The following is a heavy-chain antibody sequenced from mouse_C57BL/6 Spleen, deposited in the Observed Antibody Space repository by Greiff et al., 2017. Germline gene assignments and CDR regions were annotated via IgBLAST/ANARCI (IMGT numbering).Heavy chain of an antibody. V-gene: IGHV5-17*01. J-gene: IGHJ2*01. CDR2: ISSGSSTI. D-gene: IGHD2-14*01. Sequence: EVQLVESGGGLVQPGGSLKLSCAASGFTFSDYGMHWVRQAPEKGLEWVAYISSGSSTIYYADTVKGRFTISRDNATNTLFLQMTSLRSEDTAMYYCAILGTYDLDYWGQGTTRTVSS. CDR3: AILGTYDLDY. CDR1: GFTFSDYG.